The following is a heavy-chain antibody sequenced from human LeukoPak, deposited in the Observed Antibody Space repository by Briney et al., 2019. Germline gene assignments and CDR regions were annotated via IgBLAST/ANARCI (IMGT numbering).Heavy chain of an antibody. Sequence: GGSLRLSCAASGFTFSSYSVNWVRQAPGKGLEWVSSISSSSSYIYYADSVKGRFTISRDNAKNSLYLQMNSLRAEDTAVYYCARERGGGGTSFDYWGQGTLVTVSS. V-gene: IGHV3-21*01. D-gene: IGHD2-2*01. J-gene: IGHJ4*02. CDR2: ISSSSSYI. CDR1: GFTFSSYS. CDR3: ARERGGGGTSFDY.